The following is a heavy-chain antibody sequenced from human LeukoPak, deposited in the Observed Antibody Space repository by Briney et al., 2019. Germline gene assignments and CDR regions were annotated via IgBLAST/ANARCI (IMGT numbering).Heavy chain of an antibody. D-gene: IGHD2-2*01. V-gene: IGHV3-23*01. CDR2: ISVSGGST. CDR3: AKSESTSHTDH. J-gene: IGHJ4*02. CDR1: GFIFSNYV. Sequence: GGSLRLSCEASGFIFSNYVMRWVRQAPGKGLEWVSSISVSGGSTYYADSVKGRSTMSRDNSKNTLYLQMNSLRAEDTAVYYCAKSESTSHTDHWGQGTLVTVSS.